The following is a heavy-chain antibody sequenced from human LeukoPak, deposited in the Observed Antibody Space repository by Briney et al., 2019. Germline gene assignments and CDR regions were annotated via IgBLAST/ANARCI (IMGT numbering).Heavy chain of an antibody. J-gene: IGHJ4*02. CDR2: ISSSGSTI. D-gene: IGHD3-9*01. V-gene: IGHV3-48*03. CDR3: AKDQEVGLRYFSRPADY. CDR1: GFTFSSYE. Sequence: GGSLRLSCAASGFTFSSYEMNWVRQAPGKGLEWVSYISSSGSTIYYADSVKGRFTISRDNAKNSLYLQMNSLRAEDTAVYYCAKDQEVGLRYFSRPADYWGQGTLVTVSS.